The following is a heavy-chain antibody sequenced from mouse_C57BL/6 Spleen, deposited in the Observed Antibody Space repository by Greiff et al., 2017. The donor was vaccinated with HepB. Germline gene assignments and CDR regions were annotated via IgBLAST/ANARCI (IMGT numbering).Heavy chain of an antibody. J-gene: IGHJ1*03. CDR3: AREVRWSLWYFDV. D-gene: IGHD2-14*01. Sequence: VQLQQSGPVLVKPGASVKMSCKASGYTFTDYYMNWVKQSHGKSLEWIGVINPYNGGTSYNQQFKGKATLTGDKSSSTAYMALNSLTSEDSAFYYCAREVRWSLWYFDVWGTGTTVTVSS. CDR2: INPYNGGT. CDR1: GYTFTDYY. V-gene: IGHV1-19*01.